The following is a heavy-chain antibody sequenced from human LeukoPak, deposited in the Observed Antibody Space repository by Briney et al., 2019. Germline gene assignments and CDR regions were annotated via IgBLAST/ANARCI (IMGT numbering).Heavy chain of an antibody. CDR3: ARVPGYSSSWYRTNYYYYYMDV. CDR2: IYYSGST. J-gene: IGHJ6*03. Sequence: SETLSLTCTVSGGSISSYYWGWIRQPPGKGLEWIGSIYYSGSTNYNPSLKSRVTISVDTSKNQFSLKLSSVTAADTAVYYCARVPGYSSSWYRTNYYYYYMDVWGKGTTVTVSS. D-gene: IGHD6-13*01. V-gene: IGHV4-59*01. CDR1: GGSISSYY.